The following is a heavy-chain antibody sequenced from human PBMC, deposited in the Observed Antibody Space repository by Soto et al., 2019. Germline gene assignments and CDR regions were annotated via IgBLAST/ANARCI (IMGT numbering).Heavy chain of an antibody. J-gene: IGHJ6*02. CDR2: IYTSGST. CDR3: ARVLFYGSGSYYPDYYYGMDV. D-gene: IGHD3-10*01. Sequence: PSETLSLTCTVSGGSISGYYWSWIRQPAGKGLEWIGRIYTSGSTNYNPSLKSRVTMSVDTSKNQFSLKLSSVTAADTAVYYCARVLFYGSGSYYPDYYYGMDVWGQGTTVTVSS. CDR1: GGSISGYY. V-gene: IGHV4-4*07.